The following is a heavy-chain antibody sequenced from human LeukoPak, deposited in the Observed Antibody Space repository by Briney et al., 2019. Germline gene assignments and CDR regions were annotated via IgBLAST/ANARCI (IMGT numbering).Heavy chain of an antibody. CDR1: GFTFSSYW. Sequence: PGGSLRLSCAASGFTFSSYWMSWVRQAPGKGLEWVANIKQDGSEKYYVDSVKGRFTISRDNAKNSLYLQMNSLRAEDTAVYYCARDSDYGEYNWFDPWGQGTLVTVSS. CDR2: IKQDGSEK. J-gene: IGHJ5*02. D-gene: IGHD4-17*01. V-gene: IGHV3-7*01. CDR3: ARDSDYGEYNWFDP.